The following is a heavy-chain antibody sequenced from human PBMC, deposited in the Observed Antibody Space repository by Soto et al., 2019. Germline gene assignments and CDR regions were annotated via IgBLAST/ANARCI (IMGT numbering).Heavy chain of an antibody. V-gene: IGHV3-30*18. D-gene: IGHD4-17*01. Sequence: GGSLRLSCAASGFTFSSYGMHWVRQAPGKGLEWVAVISYDGSNKYYADSVKGRFTISRDNSKNTLYLQMNSLRAEDTAVYYCAKGGDYGDYGEEHYYYMDVWGKGTTVTVSS. J-gene: IGHJ6*03. CDR2: ISYDGSNK. CDR3: AKGGDYGDYGEEHYYYMDV. CDR1: GFTFSSYG.